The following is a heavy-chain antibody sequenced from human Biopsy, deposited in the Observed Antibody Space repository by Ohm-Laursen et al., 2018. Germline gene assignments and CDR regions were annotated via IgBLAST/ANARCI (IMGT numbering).Heavy chain of an antibody. Sequence: SDTLSLTCAVYGESFNGYYWSWIRQTPGKGLEWIGEINHSGRTNYNPSLKSRVTISVDTSKNQFSLKVRSVTAADTVVYFCARDSRGGHLNTTLITGKNLDSWGQGILVTVSS. J-gene: IGHJ4*02. CDR3: ARDSRGGHLNTTLITGKNLDS. V-gene: IGHV4-34*01. CDR1: GESFNGYY. CDR2: INHSGRT. D-gene: IGHD3-16*01.